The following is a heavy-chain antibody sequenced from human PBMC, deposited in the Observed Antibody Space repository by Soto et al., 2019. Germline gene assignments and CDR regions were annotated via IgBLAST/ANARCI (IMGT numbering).Heavy chain of an antibody. J-gene: IGHJ4*03. CDR2: ISRSSSTM. CDR1: GFTFSIYD. Sequence: GGSLRLSCAASGFTFSIYDMNWVRQAPGKGLEWVSYISRSSSTMYYADSVKGRFTISRDNDKNSLYLQMNRLRDEDTAVYYCARDFGYEDFCGQGTPLTVYS. D-gene: IGHD3-22*01. V-gene: IGHV3-48*02. CDR3: ARDFGYEDF.